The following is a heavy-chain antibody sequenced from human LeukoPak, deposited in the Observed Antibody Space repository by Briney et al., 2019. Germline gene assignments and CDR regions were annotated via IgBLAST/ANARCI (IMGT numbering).Heavy chain of an antibody. CDR2: IYWNDDK. V-gene: IGHV2-5*01. D-gene: IGHD3-16*01. CDR3: AHRLGGPLRCGFDY. CDR1: GFSLSTSGVG. J-gene: IGHJ4*02. Sequence: SGPTLVNPTQTLTLTCTFAGFSLSTSGVGGGWIRQPPGKALEWLALIYWNDDKRYSPSLKSRLTITKDTSKNQVVLTMTNMDPVDTATYYCAHRLGGPLRCGFDYWGQGTLVTVSS.